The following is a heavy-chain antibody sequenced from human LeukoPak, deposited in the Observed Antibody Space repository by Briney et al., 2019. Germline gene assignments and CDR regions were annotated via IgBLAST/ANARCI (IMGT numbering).Heavy chain of an antibody. V-gene: IGHV4-59*01. CDR3: ARSRWFDP. J-gene: IGHJ5*02. CDR1: GDSINNYY. Sequence: SETLSLTCTVSGDSINNYYWSWIRQPPGMGLEWIGYMSYTGRTNYNPSLKSRVTISVDTSKNQFSLKLSSVTAADTAVYYCARSRWFDPWGQGTLVTVSS. CDR2: MSYTGRT.